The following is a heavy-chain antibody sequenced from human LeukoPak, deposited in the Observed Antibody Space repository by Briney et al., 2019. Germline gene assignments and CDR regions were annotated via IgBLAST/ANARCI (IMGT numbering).Heavy chain of an antibody. D-gene: IGHD1-20*01. CDR3: ARDPPFIIGTTFFDY. Sequence: KSGGSPRLSCAASGFTFSSYSMNWVRQAPGKGLEWVSSISSSSSYIYYADSVKGRFIISRDNAKNSLYLQMNSLRAEDTAVYYCARDPPFIIGTTFFDYWGQGTLVTVSS. CDR2: ISSSSSYI. V-gene: IGHV3-21*01. CDR1: GFTFSSYS. J-gene: IGHJ4*02.